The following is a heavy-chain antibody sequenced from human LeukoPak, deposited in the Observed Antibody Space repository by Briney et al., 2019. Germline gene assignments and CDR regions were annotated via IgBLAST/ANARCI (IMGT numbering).Heavy chain of an antibody. CDR3: ARDYSQSSGYAT. CDR2: IYYSGSA. D-gene: IGHD3-22*01. J-gene: IGHJ5*02. CDR1: GGSISSGGYY. V-gene: IGHV4-31*03. Sequence: SETLSLTCTVSGGSISSGGYYWSWIRQHPGKGLEWIGYIYYSGSAYYNPSLKSRVTISVDTSENQFSLKLSSVTAADTAVYYCARDYSQSSGYATWGQGTLVTVSS.